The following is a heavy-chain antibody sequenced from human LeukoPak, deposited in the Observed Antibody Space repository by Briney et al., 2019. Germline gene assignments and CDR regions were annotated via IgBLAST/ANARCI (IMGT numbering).Heavy chain of an antibody. J-gene: IGHJ4*02. CDR3: ARGGYSYGSNY. V-gene: IGHV3-21*01. CDR1: GFTFSSYS. Sequence: GGSLRLSCAASGFTFSSYSMNWVRQAPGKGLEWVSSISSGSTYIYYADSVKGRFTISRDNTKNSLYLQMNSLRAEGTAVYYCARGGYSYGSNYWGQGTLVTVSS. CDR2: ISSGSTYI. D-gene: IGHD5-18*01.